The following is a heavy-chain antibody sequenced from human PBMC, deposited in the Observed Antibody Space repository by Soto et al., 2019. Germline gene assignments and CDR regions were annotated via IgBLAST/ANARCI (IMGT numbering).Heavy chain of an antibody. CDR3: ARDSGAYCGGDCYPY. CDR1: GFTFSCYA. D-gene: IGHD2-21*02. Sequence: QVQLVESGGGVVQPGRSLRLSCAASGFTFSCYAMHWVRQAPGKGLEWVAVISYDGSNKYYADSVKGRFTISRDNSKNTLYLQMNSLRAEDTAVYYCARDSGAYCGGDCYPYWGQGTLVTVSS. CDR2: ISYDGSNK. V-gene: IGHV3-30-3*01. J-gene: IGHJ4*02.